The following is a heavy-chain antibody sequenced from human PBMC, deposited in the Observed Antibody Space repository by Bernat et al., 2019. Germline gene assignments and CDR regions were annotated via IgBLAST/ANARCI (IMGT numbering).Heavy chain of an antibody. CDR3: TTGYCSNGVCYTYFDH. CDR1: GFSFSNAW. V-gene: IGHV3-15*01. CDR2: IKRKNDGGTT. J-gene: IGHJ4*02. Sequence: EVQLVESGGGLVKPGGSLRLSCAASGFSFSNAWMSWVRQAPGKGLEWVGRIKRKNDGGTTDYAAPVKGRFTISSDDAKTTLYLQMNSLTTEDTAVYCCTTGYCSNGVCYTYFDHWGQGTLVTVSS. D-gene: IGHD2-8*01.